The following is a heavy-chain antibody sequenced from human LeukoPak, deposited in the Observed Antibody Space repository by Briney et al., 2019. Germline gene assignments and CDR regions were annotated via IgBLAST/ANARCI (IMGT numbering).Heavy chain of an antibody. J-gene: IGHJ4*02. CDR1: GGSISSSSYY. Sequence: SETLSLTCSVSGGSISSSSYYWGWIRQPPGKGLEWTGTIYYSENTYNNPSLESRVTATVDASKTQFCLKMSSLIEAPTASEYCARGYVRYARSIDYWGEGILVTVSS. D-gene: IGHD1-1*01. V-gene: IGHV4-39*07. CDR3: ARGYVRYARSIDY. CDR2: IYYSENT.